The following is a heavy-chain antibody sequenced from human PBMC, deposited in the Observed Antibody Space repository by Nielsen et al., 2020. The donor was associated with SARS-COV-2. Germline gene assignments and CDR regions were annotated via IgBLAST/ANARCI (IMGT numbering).Heavy chain of an antibody. CDR1: GYTFTGYY. CDR3: ARDPRGGGAYYFDY. J-gene: IGHJ4*02. V-gene: IGHV1-69*13. CDR2: IIPIFGTA. Sequence: SVKVSCKASGYTFTGYYMHWVRQAPGQGLEWMGGIIPIFGTANYAQKFQGRVTITADESTSTAYMELSSLRSEDTAVYYCARDPRGGGAYYFDYWGQGTLVTVSS. D-gene: IGHD3-10*01.